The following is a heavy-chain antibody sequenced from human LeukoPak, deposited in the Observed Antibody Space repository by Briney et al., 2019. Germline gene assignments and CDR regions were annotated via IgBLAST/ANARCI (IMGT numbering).Heavy chain of an antibody. V-gene: IGHV5-51*01. Sequence: RGESLKISCKGSGYSFTSYWIGWVRQMPGKGLEWMGIIYPGDSDTRYSPSFQGQVTISADKSISTAYLQWSSLKASDTAMYYCARHISRAAAGIDYWGQGTLVTVSS. D-gene: IGHD6-13*01. CDR3: ARHISRAAAGIDY. CDR1: GYSFTSYW. J-gene: IGHJ4*02. CDR2: IYPGDSDT.